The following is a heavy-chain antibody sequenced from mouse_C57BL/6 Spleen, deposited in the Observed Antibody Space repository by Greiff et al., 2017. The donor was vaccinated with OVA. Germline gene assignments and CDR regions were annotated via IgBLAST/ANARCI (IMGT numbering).Heavy chain of an antibody. V-gene: IGHV1-82*01. CDR2: IYPGDGDT. CDR1: GYAFSSSW. J-gene: IGHJ1*03. D-gene: IGHD1-1*01. CDR3: AREDGSSYRDWYFDV. Sequence: QVQLQQSGPELVKPGASVKISCKASGYAFSSSWMNWVKQRPGKGLEWIGRIYPGDGDTNYNGKFKGKATLTADKSSSTAYMQLSSLTSEDSAVYVCAREDGSSYRDWYFDVWGTGTTVTVSS.